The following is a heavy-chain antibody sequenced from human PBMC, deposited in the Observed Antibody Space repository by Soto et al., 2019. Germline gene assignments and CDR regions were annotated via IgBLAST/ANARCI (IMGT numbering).Heavy chain of an antibody. CDR3: VRDRYYYGMDV. Sequence: EVPLVESGGGLVQPGGSLRLSCAASGFTVSSNYMSWVRQAPGKGLEWVSVIYSGGSTYYADSVKGRFTISRDNSKNTLYLQMNSLRAEDTAVYYCVRDRYYYGMDVWGQGTTVTVSS. CDR2: IYSGGST. V-gene: IGHV3-66*01. CDR1: GFTVSSNY. J-gene: IGHJ6*02.